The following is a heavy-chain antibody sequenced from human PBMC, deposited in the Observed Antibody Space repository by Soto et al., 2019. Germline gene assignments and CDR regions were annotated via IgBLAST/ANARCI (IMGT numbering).Heavy chain of an antibody. CDR2: INHSGST. CDR3: AMFIVGATRVFDV. CDR1: GGSFSGYY. V-gene: IGHV4-34*01. D-gene: IGHD1-26*01. Sequence: SETLSLTCAVYGGSFSGYYWSWIRQPPGKGLEWIGEINHSGSTNYNPSLKSRVTISVDTSKNQFSLKLSSVTAADTAVYYCAMFIVGATRVFDVWGRGTLVTVSS. J-gene: IGHJ4*02.